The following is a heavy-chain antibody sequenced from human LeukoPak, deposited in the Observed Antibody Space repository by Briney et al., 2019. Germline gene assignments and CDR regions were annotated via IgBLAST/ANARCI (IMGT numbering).Heavy chain of an antibody. CDR1: GFTFSSYA. Sequence: GGSLRLSCAASGFTFSSYAMSWVRQAPGKGLEWVSAISGSGGSTYYADSVKGRFTISRDNSKKTLYLQMNSLRAEDTAVYYCAKELYDFWSGYYRGGAFDIWGQGTMVTVSS. J-gene: IGHJ3*02. CDR2: ISGSGGST. V-gene: IGHV3-23*01. CDR3: AKELYDFWSGYYRGGAFDI. D-gene: IGHD3-3*01.